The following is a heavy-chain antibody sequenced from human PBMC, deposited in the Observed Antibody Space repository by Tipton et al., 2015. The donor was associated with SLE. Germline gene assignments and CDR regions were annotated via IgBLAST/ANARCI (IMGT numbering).Heavy chain of an antibody. CDR2: ISKSGVTT. J-gene: IGHJ5*02. CDR3: ARENNNWYKNWFDP. V-gene: IGHV3-23*01. Sequence: SLRLSCAASGFTFSNFAINWVRQAPGKGLEWVSGISKSGVTTYYADSVKGRFTISRDNSKNTLNLQMNSLRGADTAVYYCARENNNWYKNWFDPWGQGTLVTVSS. D-gene: IGHD1/OR15-1a*01. CDR1: GFTFSNFA.